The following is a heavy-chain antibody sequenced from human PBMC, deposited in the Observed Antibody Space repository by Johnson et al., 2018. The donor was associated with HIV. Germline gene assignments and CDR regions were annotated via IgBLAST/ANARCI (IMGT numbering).Heavy chain of an antibody. CDR3: TRVSSTSWALDI. CDR2: INSDGSRT. CDR1: GFTVSSNY. J-gene: IGHJ3*02. V-gene: IGHV3-74*02. Sequence: VQLVESGGGLVQPGGSLRLSCAASGFTVSSNYMSWVRQAPGKGLEWVSRINSDGSRTSYADSVKGRFTISRDNAKNTLYLQMNSLRGDDTAVYYCTRVSSTSWALDIWGQGTLVTVSS. D-gene: IGHD2-15*01.